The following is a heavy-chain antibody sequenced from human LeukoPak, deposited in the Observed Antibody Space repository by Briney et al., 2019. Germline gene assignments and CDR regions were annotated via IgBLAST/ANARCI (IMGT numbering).Heavy chain of an antibody. V-gene: IGHV3-7*01. Sequence: GGSLRLSCAASGFTFSSYWMSWVRQAPGKGREWMANIKQDGSEKYYVDSVKGRVTISRENAKNSLYLQMNSLRPEDTAVYYCARDFRGVAAAEPYNWFDPWGQGTLVTVSS. CDR3: ARDFRGVAAAEPYNWFDP. CDR2: IKQDGSEK. D-gene: IGHD6-13*01. CDR1: GFTFSSYW. J-gene: IGHJ5*02.